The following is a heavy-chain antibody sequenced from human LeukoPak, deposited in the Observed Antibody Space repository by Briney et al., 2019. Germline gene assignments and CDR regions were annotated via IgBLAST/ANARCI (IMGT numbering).Heavy chain of an antibody. CDR2: IIPILGIA. CDR3: ARDGPYSSGWYDRYYFDY. D-gene: IGHD6-19*01. CDR1: GGTFSSYA. Sequence: SVKVSCKASGGTFSSYAISWVRQAPGQGLEWMGRIIPILGIANYAQKFQGRVTITADKSTGTAYMELSSLRSEDTAVYYCARDGPYSSGWYDRYYFDYWGQGTLVTVSS. V-gene: IGHV1-69*04. J-gene: IGHJ4*02.